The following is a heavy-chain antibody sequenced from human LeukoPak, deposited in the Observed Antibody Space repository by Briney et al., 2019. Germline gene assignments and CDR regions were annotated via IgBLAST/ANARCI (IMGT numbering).Heavy chain of an antibody. J-gene: IGHJ4*02. Sequence: PSQTLSLTCTVSGVSVGSGDYFWSWIRQPPGKGLEWIGYIYFSGSTDSNPSLESRVTVSIDTSKNQFSLKLRSVTAADTAVYYCTRNASPDYGGQGLLVTVS. CDR3: TRNASPDY. V-gene: IGHV4-30-4*08. CDR1: GVSVGSGDYF. CDR2: IYFSGST. D-gene: IGHD1-14*01.